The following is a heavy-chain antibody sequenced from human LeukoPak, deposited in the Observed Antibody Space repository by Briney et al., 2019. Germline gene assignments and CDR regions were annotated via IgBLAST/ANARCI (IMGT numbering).Heavy chain of an antibody. V-gene: IGHV4-59*08. CDR1: GGSISSYY. J-gene: IGHJ4*02. CDR2: IYYSGGT. D-gene: IGHD6-19*01. CDR3: ARHWSSGQNFDY. Sequence: PSETLSLTCTVSGGSISSYYWSWIRQPPGKGLEWIGYIYYSGGTNYNPSLKSRVTISVDTSKNQFSLKLSSVTAADTAVYYCARHWSSGQNFDYWGQGTLVTVSS.